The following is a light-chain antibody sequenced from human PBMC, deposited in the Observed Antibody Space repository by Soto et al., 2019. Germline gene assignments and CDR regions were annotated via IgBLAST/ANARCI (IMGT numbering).Light chain of an antibody. CDR2: KAS. CDR3: QQYNSCIT. CDR1: QSISSW. J-gene: IGKJ5*01. Sequence: DIQMPQSHSTRSASLGDRFTITCLASQSISSWLAWYQQKPGKAPKLLIYKASSLESGVPSRFSGSGSGTEFTLTISSLQPDDFATYYCQQYNSCITFGQGTRLEVK. V-gene: IGKV1-5*03.